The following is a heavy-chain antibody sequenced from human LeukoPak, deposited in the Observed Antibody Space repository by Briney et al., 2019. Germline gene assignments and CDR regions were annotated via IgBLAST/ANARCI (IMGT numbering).Heavy chain of an antibody. CDR1: GGTFSSYA. J-gene: IGHJ4*02. D-gene: IGHD2-2*01. CDR3: ARDGRPAVNTL. Sequence: SVKVSCKASGGTFSSYAISWVRQTPGQGLEWMGGIIPIFGTANYAQKFQGRVTIIADESTSTAYMELSSLRSEDTAVYYYARDGRPAVNTLWGQGTLVTVSS. CDR2: IIPIFGTA. V-gene: IGHV1-69*13.